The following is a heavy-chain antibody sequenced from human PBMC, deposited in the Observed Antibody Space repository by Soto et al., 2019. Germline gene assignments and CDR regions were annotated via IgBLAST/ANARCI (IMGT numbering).Heavy chain of an antibody. Sequence: QVQLVQSGAEVKKPGASVKVSCKASGYTFTSYGISWVRQAPGQGLEWMGGISSYNGNTNYAQKXXXXXXXXXXXXXXXXXXXXXXXXXXXXXXXXXXXXPNYFDYWGQGTLVTVSS. V-gene: IGHV1-18*01. CDR2: ISSYNGNT. CDR1: GYTFTSYG. J-gene: IGHJ4*02. CDR3: XXXPNYFDY.